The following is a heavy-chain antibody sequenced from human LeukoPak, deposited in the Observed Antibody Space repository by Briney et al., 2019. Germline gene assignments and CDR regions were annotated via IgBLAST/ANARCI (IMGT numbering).Heavy chain of an antibody. V-gene: IGHV1-2*04. Sequence: ASVTVSCKASGYTFTDYYMHWVRQAPGQGLEWMGWINANSGGTNYAQKFQGWVTMTRDTSISTAYMELSRLKSDDTAVYYCARDGERGVDTAMVRNYYQYMDVWGKGTTVTVSS. CDR3: ARDGERGVDTAMVRNYYQYMDV. CDR2: INANSGGT. CDR1: GYTFTDYY. J-gene: IGHJ6*03. D-gene: IGHD5-18*01.